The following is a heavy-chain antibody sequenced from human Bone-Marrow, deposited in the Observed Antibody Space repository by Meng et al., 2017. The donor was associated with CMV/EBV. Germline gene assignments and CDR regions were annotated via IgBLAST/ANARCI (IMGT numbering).Heavy chain of an antibody. CDR1: GFTFSSYG. V-gene: IGHV3-33*06. D-gene: IGHD3-3*01. J-gene: IGHJ6*02. CDR2: IWYDGSNK. Sequence: GESLKISCAASGFTFSSYGMHWVRQAPGKGLEWVAVIWYDGSNKYYADSVKGRFTISRDNSKNTLYLQMNSLRAEDTAVYYCAKDTSISTKYYDFWSGYYKPTGYYYGMDVWGQRTTVTVSS. CDR3: AKDTSISTKYYDFWSGYYKPTGYYYGMDV.